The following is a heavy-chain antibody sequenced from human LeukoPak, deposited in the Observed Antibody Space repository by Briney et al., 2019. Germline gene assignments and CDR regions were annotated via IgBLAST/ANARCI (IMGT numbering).Heavy chain of an antibody. J-gene: IGHJ4*02. CDR2: IYYTGKT. V-gene: IGHV4-61*03. Sequence: RPSETLSLTCTVSGDSVSNGNYYWSWLRQPPGKALEWIGYIYYTGKTYYNPSLEGRVTILVDTSRNHFSLKLSSVTAADTAVYYCARDGGYYDSSGYYQAFDYWGQGTLVTVSS. D-gene: IGHD3-22*01. CDR3: ARDGGYYDSSGYYQAFDY. CDR1: GDSVSNGNYY.